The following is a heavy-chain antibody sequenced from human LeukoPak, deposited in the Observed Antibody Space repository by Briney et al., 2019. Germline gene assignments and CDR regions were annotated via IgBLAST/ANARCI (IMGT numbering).Heavy chain of an antibody. CDR3: AKDRVVATTYYYYGMDV. Sequence: GGSLRLSCAASGFTFSTYSMNWVRQAPGKGLEWVSYISSSSSTIYYADSVKGRFTISRDNAKNSLYLQMNSLRAEDTAVYYCAKDRVVATTYYYYGMDVWGQGTTVTVSS. CDR2: ISSSSSTI. V-gene: IGHV3-48*01. J-gene: IGHJ6*02. D-gene: IGHD5-12*01. CDR1: GFTFSTYS.